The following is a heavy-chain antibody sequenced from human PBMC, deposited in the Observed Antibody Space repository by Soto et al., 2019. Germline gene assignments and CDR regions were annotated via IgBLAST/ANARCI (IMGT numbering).Heavy chain of an antibody. CDR3: AGDPYYYASDY. CDR2: ISGDGRDI. D-gene: IGHD3-10*01. Sequence: GGSLRLSCAASGFTFSDHFMTWIRQAPGKGLEWISYISGDGRDIYQPDSVKGRFTVSRGNAKNSVYLQMNSLRAEDTAIYYCAGDPYYYASDYWGQGTLVTVSS. V-gene: IGHV3-11*01. CDR1: GFTFSDHF. J-gene: IGHJ4*02.